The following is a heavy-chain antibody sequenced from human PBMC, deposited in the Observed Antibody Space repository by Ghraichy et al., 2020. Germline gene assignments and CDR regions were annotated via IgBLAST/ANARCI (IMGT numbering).Heavy chain of an antibody. V-gene: IGHV1-18*01. J-gene: IGHJ5*02. CDR1: GYTFTSYG. CDR3: ASLQLPTVNWFDP. Sequence: ASVKVSCKASGYTFTSYGISWVRQAPGQGLEWMGWISAYNGDTNYAQKLQGRVTMTTDTSTSTAYMELRSLRSDDTAVYYCASLQLPTVNWFDPWGQGTLVTVSS. D-gene: IGHD5-18*01. CDR2: ISAYNGDT.